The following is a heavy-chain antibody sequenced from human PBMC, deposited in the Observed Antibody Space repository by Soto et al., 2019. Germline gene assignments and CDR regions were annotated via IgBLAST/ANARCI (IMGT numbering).Heavy chain of an antibody. CDR1: GGSISSYY. Sequence: SETLSLTCTVSGGSISSYYGSWIRQPPGKGLEWIGYIYYSGSTNYNPSLKSRVTISVDTSKNQFSLKLSSVTAADTAVYYCTRGPYDFWSGYMYYFDYWGQGTLVTVSS. CDR2: IYYSGST. CDR3: TRGPYDFWSGYMYYFDY. J-gene: IGHJ4*02. V-gene: IGHV4-59*01. D-gene: IGHD3-3*01.